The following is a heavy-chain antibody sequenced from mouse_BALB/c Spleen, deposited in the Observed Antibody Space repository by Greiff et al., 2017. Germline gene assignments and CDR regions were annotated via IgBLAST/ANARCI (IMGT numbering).Heavy chain of an antibody. CDR3: AREDSSGYGFAY. J-gene: IGHJ3*01. CDR2: IDPYNGGT. CDR1: GYTFTSYD. Sequence: VQLQQSGPELVKPGALVKISCKASGYTFTSYDINWVKQRPGQGLEWIGYIDPYNGGTSYNQKSKGKATLTVDKSSSTAYMHLNSLTSEDSAIYYCAREDSSGYGFAYWGQGTLVTVSA. V-gene: IGHV1S135*01. D-gene: IGHD3-2*01.